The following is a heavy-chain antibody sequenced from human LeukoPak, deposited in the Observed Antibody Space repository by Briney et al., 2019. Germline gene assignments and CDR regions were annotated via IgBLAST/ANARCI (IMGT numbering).Heavy chain of an antibody. V-gene: IGHV3-74*03. D-gene: IGHD5-18*01. CDR2: INERGTDS. CDR1: GFTFSGHW. CDR3: AKDPRDHSYGWSWRYFDY. Sequence: GGSLRLSCTASGFTFSGHWIHWVRQAPGMGLVWVSRINERGTDSMYAESVKGRFTISRDNAKNTVYLQMNSLRAEDTAVYYCAKDPRDHSYGWSWRYFDYWGQGTLVTVSS. J-gene: IGHJ4*02.